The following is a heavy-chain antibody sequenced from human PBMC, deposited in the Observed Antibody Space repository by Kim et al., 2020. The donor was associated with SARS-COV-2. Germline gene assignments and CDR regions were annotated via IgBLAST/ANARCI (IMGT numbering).Heavy chain of an antibody. CDR1: GFNGSSNY. J-gene: IGHJ4*02. D-gene: IGHD1-1*01. CDR2: IYSGGST. CDR3: ARESDNEPIFDY. V-gene: IGHV3-66*01. Sequence: GGSLRLSCAASGFNGSSNYMSWVRQAPGKGLASVAVIYSGGSTSYAVSAQDRFTISRDNSKNTLYLQMNSLRAEDTAVYYCARESDNEPIFDYWGQGTLVAVS.